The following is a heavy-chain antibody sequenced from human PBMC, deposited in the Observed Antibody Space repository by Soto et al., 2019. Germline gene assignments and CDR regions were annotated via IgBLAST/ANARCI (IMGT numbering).Heavy chain of an antibody. CDR2: ISYDGSNK. J-gene: IGHJ6*04. Sequence: QVQLVESGGGVVQPGRSLRLSCAASGFTFSSYAMHWVRQAPGKGLEWVAVISYDGSNKYYADSVKGRFTISRDNSKNPMYLQMTSLRAEDTGVYYCAKGGVPYDYYYGMDVWGEGTTVTVSS. V-gene: IGHV3-30-3*01. D-gene: IGHD2-2*01. CDR1: GFTFSSYA. CDR3: AKGGVPYDYYYGMDV.